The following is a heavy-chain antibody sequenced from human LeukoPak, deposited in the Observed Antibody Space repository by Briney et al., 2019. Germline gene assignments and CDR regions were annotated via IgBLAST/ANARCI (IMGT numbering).Heavy chain of an antibody. J-gene: IGHJ4*02. D-gene: IGHD2-21*02. CDR3: ATSVTGNDY. V-gene: IGHV3-53*01. CDR2: IYSGGST. Sequence: GGSLRLSCAPSGFPVSSNYMSWVRQAPGKGLEWVSVIYSGGSTYYADSVKGRFTISRDNSKNTLYLQMNSLRAEDTAVYYCATSVTGNDYWGQGTLVTVSS. CDR1: GFPVSSNY.